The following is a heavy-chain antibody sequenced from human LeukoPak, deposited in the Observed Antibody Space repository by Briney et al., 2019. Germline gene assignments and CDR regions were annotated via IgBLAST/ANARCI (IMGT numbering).Heavy chain of an antibody. CDR1: GGAISSFY. J-gene: IGHJ6*02. Sequence: SETLSFTCTVTGGAISSFYWSWIRQPPAKGLQWIGYIYNSGSTNYNPSLKSRVTISVDTSKNQFSLKLTSVTAADTAVYYCARDRGAAAGTHYYYYGMDVWGQGTTVTV. CDR3: ARDRGAAAGTHYYYYGMDV. D-gene: IGHD6-13*01. V-gene: IGHV4-59*01. CDR2: IYNSGST.